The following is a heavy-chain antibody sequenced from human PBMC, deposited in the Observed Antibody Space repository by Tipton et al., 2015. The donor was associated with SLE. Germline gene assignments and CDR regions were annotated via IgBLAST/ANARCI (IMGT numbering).Heavy chain of an antibody. D-gene: IGHD4-17*01. CDR1: GFSFAGYG. CDR3: PKPIRAARDSAGDFDI. Sequence: SLRLSCAASGFSFAGYGLTWVRQAPGKGLEWVSAISGNGGSTYYADSVKGRFTISRDNSNNTLYLQMSSLRADDTAVYYCPKPIRAARDSAGDFDIWGQGTMVIVSS. J-gene: IGHJ3*02. V-gene: IGHV3-23*01. CDR2: ISGNGGST.